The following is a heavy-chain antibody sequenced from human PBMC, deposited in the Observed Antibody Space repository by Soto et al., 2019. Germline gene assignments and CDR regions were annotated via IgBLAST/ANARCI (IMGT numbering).Heavy chain of an antibody. CDR2: TIPELGTS. Sequence: SVKVSCKASGGFNNYAVSWVRQAPGQGLEWMGVTIPELGTSNYAQRLQGRVTITVDKATNTAYLNLTTLTSEDTAIYYCARTSMTRIDYWGQGTLVTVSS. V-gene: IGHV1-69*10. J-gene: IGHJ4*02. CDR1: GGFNNYA. CDR3: ARTSMTRIDY. D-gene: IGHD4-17*01.